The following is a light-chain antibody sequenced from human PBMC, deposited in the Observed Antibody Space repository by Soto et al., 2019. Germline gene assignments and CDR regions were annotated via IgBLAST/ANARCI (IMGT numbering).Light chain of an antibody. V-gene: IGKV3-15*01. J-gene: IGKJ4*01. CDR2: GAS. Sequence: MTQSPATLSVSPGERVSLSCRASQSISTNLAWYQQKPGQAPRLLIYGASTRDTHIPDRFSGTGSETEFTLSVSGLQSEDFAIYYCQQYYDWPLVTFGGGTKVDIK. CDR1: QSISTN. CDR3: QQYYDWPLVT.